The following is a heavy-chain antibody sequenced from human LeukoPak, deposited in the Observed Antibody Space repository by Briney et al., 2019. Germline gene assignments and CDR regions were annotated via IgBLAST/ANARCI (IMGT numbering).Heavy chain of an antibody. CDR1: GGSISSSSYY. CDR3: ARIGYSSSWYWFDP. CDR2: IYYSGST. Sequence: SETLSLTCTVSGGSISSSSYYWGWIRQPPGKGLEWIGSIYYSGSTYYNPSLKSRVTISVDTSKNQFSLKLSSVTAVDTAVYYCARIGYSSSWYWFDPWGQGTLVTVSS. V-gene: IGHV4-39*07. J-gene: IGHJ5*02. D-gene: IGHD6-13*01.